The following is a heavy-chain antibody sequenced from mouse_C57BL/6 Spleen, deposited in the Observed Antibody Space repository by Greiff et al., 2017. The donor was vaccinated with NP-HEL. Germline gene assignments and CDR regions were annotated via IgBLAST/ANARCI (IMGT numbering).Heavy chain of an antibody. CDR2: IYPRSGNT. V-gene: IGHV1-81*01. Sequence: VQLQQSGAELARPGASVKLSCKASGYTFTSYGISWVKQRNGQGLEWIGEIYPRSGNTYYNEKFKGKATLTADKSSSTAYMELRSLTSEDSAVYFCARDYYGKGNYAMDYWGQGTSVTVSS. D-gene: IGHD1-1*01. CDR1: GYTFTSYG. J-gene: IGHJ4*01. CDR3: ARDYYGKGNYAMDY.